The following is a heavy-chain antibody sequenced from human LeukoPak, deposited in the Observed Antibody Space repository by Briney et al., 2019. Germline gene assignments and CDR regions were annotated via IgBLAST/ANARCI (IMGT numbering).Heavy chain of an antibody. CDR2: IYTSGST. J-gene: IGHJ2*01. CDR1: GGSISSYY. D-gene: IGHD3-22*01. Sequence: SETLSLTCTVSGGSISSYYWSWIRQPAGKGLEWIGRIYTSGSTNYNPSLKSRVTISVDTSKNQFSLKLSSVTAADTAVYYCTRGPWDYDSSGYYNWYFDLWGRGTLVTVSS. CDR3: TRGPWDYDSSGYYNWYFDL. V-gene: IGHV4-4*07.